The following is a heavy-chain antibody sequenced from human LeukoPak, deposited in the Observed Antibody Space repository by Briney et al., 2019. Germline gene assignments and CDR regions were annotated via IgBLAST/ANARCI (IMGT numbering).Heavy chain of an antibody. J-gene: IGHJ3*02. CDR3: ARPREATGDPIHAFDI. CDR2: IYYSGNT. Sequence: PSETLSLTCTVSGVSISSSNSYWGWIRQPPGKGLEWIGSIYYSGNTYYNPSLKSRVTISVDTSKNHFSLKLSSVTAADTAVYYCARPREATGDPIHAFDIWGQGTMVTVSS. V-gene: IGHV4-39*02. CDR1: GVSISSSNSY. D-gene: IGHD7-27*01.